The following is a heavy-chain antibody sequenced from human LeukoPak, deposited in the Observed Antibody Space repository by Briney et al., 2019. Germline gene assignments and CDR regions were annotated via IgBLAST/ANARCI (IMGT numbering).Heavy chain of an antibody. CDR3: ARTIPTITTIDY. CDR2: ISYDGSNK. D-gene: IGHD5-24*01. V-gene: IGHV3-30*03. CDR1: GFTFSSYG. Sequence: GGSLRLSCAASGFTFSSYGMHWVRQAPGKGLEWVAVISYDGSNKYYADSVKGRFTISRDNSKNTLYLQMNSLRVEDTAVYYCARTIPTITTIDYWGQGTLVTVSS. J-gene: IGHJ4*02.